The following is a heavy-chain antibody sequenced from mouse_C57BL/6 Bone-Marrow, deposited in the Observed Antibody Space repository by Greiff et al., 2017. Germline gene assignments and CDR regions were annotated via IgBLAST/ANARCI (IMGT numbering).Heavy chain of an antibody. Sequence: VQLQQSGPELVKPGASVKISCKASGYSFTDYYMNWVKQSNGKSLEWIGVINPNYGTTNYNQKFKGKATLTVDQSSSTAYMQLNSLTSEDSAVYDCARGYDYDYAIDYWGQGTSVTVSS. J-gene: IGHJ4*01. CDR3: ARGYDYDYAIDY. V-gene: IGHV1-39*01. CDR2: INPNYGTT. D-gene: IGHD2-4*01. CDR1: GYSFTDYY.